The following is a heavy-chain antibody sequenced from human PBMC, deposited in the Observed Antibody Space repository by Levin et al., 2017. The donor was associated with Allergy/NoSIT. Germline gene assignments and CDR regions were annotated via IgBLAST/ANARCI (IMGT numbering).Heavy chain of an antibody. V-gene: IGHV1-2*02. CDR2: INPNTGGT. CDR1: GYTFTGYY. Sequence: GESLKISCKASGYTFTGYYMHWVRQAPGQGLEWMGWINPNTGGTNSAQKFQGRVTMTRDTSISTAYMELSRLRSDDTAVYYCARPHYDILTGYFPNDAFDIWDQGTMVTVSS. J-gene: IGHJ3*02. CDR3: ARPHYDILTGYFPNDAFDI. D-gene: IGHD3-9*01.